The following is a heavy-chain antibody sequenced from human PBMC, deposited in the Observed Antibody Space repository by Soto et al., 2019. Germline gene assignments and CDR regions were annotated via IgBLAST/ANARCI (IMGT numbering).Heavy chain of an antibody. J-gene: IGHJ6*02. CDR3: ARAAVGATSYHYYYGMDV. Sequence: GGSLRLSCAASGFTFSSYAMHWVRQAPGKGLEWVAVISYDGSNKYYADSVKGRFTISRDNSKNTLYLQMNSLRAEDTAVYYCARAAVGATSYHYYYGMDVWGQGTTVTVSS. CDR2: ISYDGSNK. V-gene: IGHV3-30-3*01. CDR1: GFTFSSYA. D-gene: IGHD1-26*01.